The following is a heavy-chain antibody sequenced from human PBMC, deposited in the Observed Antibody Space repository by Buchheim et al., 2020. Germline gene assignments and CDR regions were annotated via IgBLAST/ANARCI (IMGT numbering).Heavy chain of an antibody. J-gene: IGHJ6*03. CDR1: GGSFSGYY. Sequence: QVQLQQWGAGLLKPSETLSLTCAVYGGSFSGYYWSWIRQPPGKGLEWIGEINHSGSTNYNPSLKSRVTISVDTSKNQFSLKLSSVTAADTAVYYCAVYSSSWGDYYYYYMDVWGKGTT. D-gene: IGHD6-6*01. CDR3: AVYSSSWGDYYYYYMDV. CDR2: INHSGST. V-gene: IGHV4-34*01.